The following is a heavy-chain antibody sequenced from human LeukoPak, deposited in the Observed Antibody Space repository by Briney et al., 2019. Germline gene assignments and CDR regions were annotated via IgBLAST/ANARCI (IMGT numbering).Heavy chain of an antibody. CDR3: ALKSYYYDSSGYSPLYLDY. CDR1: GGTFSSYA. CDR2: IIPIFGTA. D-gene: IGHD3-22*01. V-gene: IGHV1-69*05. J-gene: IGHJ4*02. Sequence: SVKVSCKASGGTFSSYAISWVRQAPGQGLEWMGRIIPIFGTANYAQKFQGRVTITTDESTSTAYMELSSLRSEDTAVYYCALKSYYYDSSGYSPLYLDYWGQGTLVTVSS.